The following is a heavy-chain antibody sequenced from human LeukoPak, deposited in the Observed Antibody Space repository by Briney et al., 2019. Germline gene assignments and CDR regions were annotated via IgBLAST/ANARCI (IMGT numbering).Heavy chain of an antibody. J-gene: IGHJ5*02. CDR3: ARDQSSSWYVAWFDP. Sequence: GGSLRLSCAASGFTVSNNYMSWVRQAPGKGLEWVSVLYSGGSIFHADSVKGRFTISRDNSKNTLYLQMNSLRDEDTAVYYCARDQSSSWYVAWFDPWGQGTLVTVSS. CDR1: GFTVSNNY. D-gene: IGHD6-13*01. CDR2: LYSGGSI. V-gene: IGHV3-66*01.